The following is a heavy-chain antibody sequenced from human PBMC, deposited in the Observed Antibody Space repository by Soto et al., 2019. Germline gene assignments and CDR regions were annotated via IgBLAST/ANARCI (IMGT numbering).Heavy chain of an antibody. CDR2: INANNGKP. Sequence: QVLLVQSGAEVKKPGASVQISCKASGYTFTTYDMHWVRQAPGQWLEWMGSINANNGKPKYSQRFQGRATFTSDTTATTGYMDLSSLISEDTAVYYCDVSRGWWAFHYWGQGTLVTVSS. D-gene: IGHD6-13*01. V-gene: IGHV1-3*01. J-gene: IGHJ4*02. CDR3: DVSRGWWAFHY. CDR1: GYTFTTYD.